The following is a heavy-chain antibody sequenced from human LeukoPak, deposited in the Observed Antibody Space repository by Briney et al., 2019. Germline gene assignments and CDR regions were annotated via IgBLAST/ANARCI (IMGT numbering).Heavy chain of an antibody. CDR1: GGSISFYY. D-gene: IGHD5-18*01. CDR3: ARLQGYTYGYDN. CDR2: IYYSGTT. J-gene: IGHJ4*02. Sequence: SETLSLTCTVSGGSISFYYWSWIRQPPGKGLEWIGYIYYSGTTNYNPSLKSRVTMPVDTSKNQFSLKLSSVTAADTAVYYCARLQGYTYGYDNWGQGTLVTVSS. V-gene: IGHV4-59*08.